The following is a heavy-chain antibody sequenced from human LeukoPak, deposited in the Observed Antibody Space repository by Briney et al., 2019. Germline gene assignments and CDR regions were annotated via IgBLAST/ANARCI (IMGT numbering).Heavy chain of an antibody. D-gene: IGHD4-17*01. J-gene: IGHJ2*01. V-gene: IGHV4-4*07. CDR1: GGSISNYY. CDR3: ARTMTTVTTNTYWYFDL. CDR2: IYASGST. Sequence: SETLSLTCTVSGGSISNYYWSWIRQPAGKGLEWIGRIYASGSTNYNPSLKRRVTMSVDTSKNQFSLKLSSVTAADTAVYYCARTMTTVTTNTYWYFDLWGRGTLVTVSS.